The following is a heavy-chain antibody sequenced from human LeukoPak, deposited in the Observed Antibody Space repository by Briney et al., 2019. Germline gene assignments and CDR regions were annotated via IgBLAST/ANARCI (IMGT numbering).Heavy chain of an antibody. CDR1: GIIFSNYW. V-gene: IGHV3-74*01. CDR3: AKAVYSYGFDY. Sequence: GGSLRLSCAASGIIFSNYWMHWVRQAPGKGLVWVSRINRDGSSTSYADSVKGRFTISRDNAKNTLYLQMNSLRAEDTAVYYCAKAVYSYGFDYWGQGTLVTASS. CDR2: INRDGSST. J-gene: IGHJ4*02. D-gene: IGHD5-18*01.